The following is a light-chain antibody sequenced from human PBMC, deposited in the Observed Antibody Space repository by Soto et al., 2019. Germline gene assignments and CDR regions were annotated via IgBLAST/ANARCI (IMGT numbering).Light chain of an antibody. CDR2: EVT. V-gene: IGLV2-14*01. CDR3: SSYTTSGTPV. CDR1: SSDVGGYNY. Sequence: QSALTQPASVSGSPGQSITISCTRTSSDVGGYNYLSWYQQHPGKAPKVMIYEVTNRPSGVSNRFSGSKSGNTASLTISGLQAEDEADYFCSSYTTSGTPVFGGGTKLTVL. J-gene: IGLJ3*02.